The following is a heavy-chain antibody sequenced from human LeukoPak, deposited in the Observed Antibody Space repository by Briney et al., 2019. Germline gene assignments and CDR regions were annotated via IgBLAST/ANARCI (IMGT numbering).Heavy chain of an antibody. CDR1: GFTFSDYY. CDR2: ITSRGTTI. V-gene: IGHV3-11*01. J-gene: IGHJ6*02. Sequence: GGSLRLSCAASGFTFSDYYMSWIRQAPGKGLEWVSYITSRGTTIYHADSVKGRFTISRDNAKNSLYLQMNSLRAEDTAVYYCARWLRGIADEDGVDVWGQGTTVTVSS. D-gene: IGHD6-13*01. CDR3: ARWLRGIADEDGVDV.